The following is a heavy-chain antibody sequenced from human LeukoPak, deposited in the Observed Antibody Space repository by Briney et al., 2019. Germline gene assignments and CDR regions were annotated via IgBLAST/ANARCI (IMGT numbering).Heavy chain of an antibody. J-gene: IGHJ2*01. D-gene: IGHD4-23*01. CDR1: GGTFSSYA. CDR2: IIPILGIA. V-gene: IGHV1-69*04. Sequence: SVKVSCKASGGTFSSYAISWVRQAPGQGLDWMGRIIPILGIANYAQKFQGRVTITADKSTSTAFMELSTLRSEDTAVYYCARAEDDYGGKVGTSYFDLWGRGTLVTVSA. CDR3: ARAEDDYGGKVGTSYFDL.